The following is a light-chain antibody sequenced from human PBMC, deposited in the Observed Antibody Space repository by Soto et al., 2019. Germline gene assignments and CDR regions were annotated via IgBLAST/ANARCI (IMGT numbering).Light chain of an antibody. V-gene: IGLV2-14*01. CDR2: DVS. J-gene: IGLJ1*01. CDR3: SSNPSGFYA. CDR1: SSDVGGYNY. Sequence: QSVLTQPASVSGSPGQSITISCTGTSSDVGGYNYVSWYQQHPGKAPKLMIYDVSDRPSGVSNRFSGSKSGNTASLTISGLQAEDEAHYYCSSNPSGFYAFGTGTKVTV.